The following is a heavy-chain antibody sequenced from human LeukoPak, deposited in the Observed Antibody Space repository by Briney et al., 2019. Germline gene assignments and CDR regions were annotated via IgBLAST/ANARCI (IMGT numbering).Heavy chain of an antibody. CDR3: ARIYCSSTSCPPNDY. V-gene: IGHV5-51*01. J-gene: IGHJ4*02. CDR2: IYPGDSDT. D-gene: IGHD2-2*01. CDR1: GYSFTSYW. Sequence: GESLKISCKGSGYSFTSYWIGWVRQMPGKGLEWMGIIYPGDSDTRYSPSFQGQVTISADKSISTAYLQWSSLKASDTAMYYCARIYCSSTSCPPNDYWGQGTLVTVSS.